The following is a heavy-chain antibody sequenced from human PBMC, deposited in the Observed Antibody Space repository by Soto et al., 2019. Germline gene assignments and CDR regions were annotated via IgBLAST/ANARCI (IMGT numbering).Heavy chain of an antibody. Sequence: EVLLVESGGGLVKPGGSLRLSCAASGFTFGSYSMVWVRQAPEKGLEWVSSIGGSSGHIYYADSLKGRFTISRDNAKNSLYLQMNSMRVEDTAFYYCARTNGAYSNYFDYWGQGILVNVSS. CDR1: GFTFGSYS. CDR2: IGGSSGHI. J-gene: IGHJ4*02. V-gene: IGHV3-21*02. CDR3: ARTNGAYSNYFDY. D-gene: IGHD2-8*01.